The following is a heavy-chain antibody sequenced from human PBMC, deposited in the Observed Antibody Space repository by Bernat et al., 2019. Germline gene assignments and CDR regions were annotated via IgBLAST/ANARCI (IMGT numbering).Heavy chain of an antibody. CDR1: GFTFSSYA. CDR3: ARGTSTSAPYMDV. V-gene: IGHV3-48*04. J-gene: IGHJ6*03. CDR2: ISSSSSYT. Sequence: EVQLVESGGGLVQPGGSLRLSCAASGFTFSSYAMSWVRQAPGKGLEWVSYISSSSSYTNYADSVKGRFTISRDNAKNSLYLQMNSLRAEDTAVYYCARGTSTSAPYMDVWGKGTTVTVSS.